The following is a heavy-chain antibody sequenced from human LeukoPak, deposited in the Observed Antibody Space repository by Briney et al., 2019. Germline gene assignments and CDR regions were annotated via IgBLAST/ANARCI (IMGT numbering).Heavy chain of an antibody. D-gene: IGHD2-15*01. CDR2: INPQSGAT. Sequence: ASVKVSCKASGYTFTGHYMHWVRQAPGQGLEWMGWINPQSGATNYAQKFQGRVTMTRDTSISTAYMELSSLRSEDTAVYYCARDVAGGGYWGQGTLVTVSS. CDR1: GYTFTGHY. J-gene: IGHJ4*02. CDR3: ARDVAGGGY. V-gene: IGHV1-2*02.